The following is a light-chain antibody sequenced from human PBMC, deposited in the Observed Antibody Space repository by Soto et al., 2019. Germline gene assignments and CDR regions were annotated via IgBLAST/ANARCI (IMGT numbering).Light chain of an antibody. CDR2: ASS. Sequence: DIPMTQSPSSLSASVGDRVTITCRASQSISSYLNWYQQKPGKAPKLLIYASSSLQSGVPSRVSGSGSGTDLTTTTSSLQPEDFATQYCRQSNSAPLTFGPGTKVDIK. CDR3: RQSNSAPLT. V-gene: IGKV1-39*01. J-gene: IGKJ3*01. CDR1: QSISSY.